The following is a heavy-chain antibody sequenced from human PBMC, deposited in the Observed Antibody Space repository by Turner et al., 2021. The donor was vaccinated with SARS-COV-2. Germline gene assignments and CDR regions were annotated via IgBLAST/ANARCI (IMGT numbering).Heavy chain of an antibody. CDR1: GGSFSGYY. Sequence: QVQLQQWGAGLLKPSETLALTCAVSGGSFSGYYWSWIRQPQGKGLEWIGEINHSGSTNYNPSLKSRVTISVDTSKNQFSLKLSSVTAADTAVYYCARVWVRWWYFDLWGRGTLVTVSS. V-gene: IGHV4-34*01. CDR2: INHSGST. CDR3: ARVWVRWWYFDL. J-gene: IGHJ2*01. D-gene: IGHD7-27*01.